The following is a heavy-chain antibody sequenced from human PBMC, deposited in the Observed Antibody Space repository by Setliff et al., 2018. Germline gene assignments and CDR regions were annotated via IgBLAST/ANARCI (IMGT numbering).Heavy chain of an antibody. Sequence: ASVKVSCKASGYTFTDFGINWVRQAPGQGLEWMGWISPYTGNIYSAQRFQGRVTLTTDASTSTAYLEVRSLTSDDTAIYYCARAGSAPARRKGVFEYCGQGTLVTVSS. D-gene: IGHD6-13*01. J-gene: IGHJ4*02. CDR2: ISPYTGNI. CDR1: GYTFTDFG. CDR3: ARAGSAPARRKGVFEY. V-gene: IGHV1-18*01.